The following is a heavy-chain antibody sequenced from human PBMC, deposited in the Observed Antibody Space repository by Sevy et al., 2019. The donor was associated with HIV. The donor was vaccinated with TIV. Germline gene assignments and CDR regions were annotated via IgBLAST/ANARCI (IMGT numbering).Heavy chain of an antibody. V-gene: IGHV3-11*01. Sequence: GESLKISCAASGFTFSDYYISWIRQAPGKGLEWVSYISSSGSTIYYADSVKGRFTISRDNAKNSLYLQMNSLRAEDTAIYYCARGVTIGGYDILTGYYSSDAFDIWGQGTMVTVSS. CDR3: ARGVTIGGYDILTGYYSSDAFDI. D-gene: IGHD3-9*01. J-gene: IGHJ3*02. CDR2: ISSSGSTI. CDR1: GFTFSDYY.